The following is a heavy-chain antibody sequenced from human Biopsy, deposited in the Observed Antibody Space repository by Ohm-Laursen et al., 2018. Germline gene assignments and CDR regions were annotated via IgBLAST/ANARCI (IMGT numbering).Heavy chain of an antibody. D-gene: IGHD1-26*01. CDR1: GGSISSYY. Sequence: SETLCLTCTVSGGSISSYYWTWIRLAPGKGLEWIGYIYYSGGTKYNPSLASRVTFSVDMSKSQFSLKLYSVTAADTAVYYCARVEAGTYDALDIWGQGTLVAVSA. V-gene: IGHV4-59*01. J-gene: IGHJ3*02. CDR3: ARVEAGTYDALDI. CDR2: IYYSGGT.